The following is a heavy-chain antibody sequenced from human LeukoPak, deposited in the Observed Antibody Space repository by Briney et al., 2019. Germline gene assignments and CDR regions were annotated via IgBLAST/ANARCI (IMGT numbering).Heavy chain of an antibody. CDR2: IYSGGST. CDR1: GFTFSTYS. CDR3: ATRPSGDYPYFDF. D-gene: IGHD4-17*01. V-gene: IGHV3-53*01. J-gene: IGHJ4*02. Sequence: PGGSLRLSCAASGFTFSTYSMSWVRQAPGKGLEWVSVIYSGGSTYYADSVKGRFTISRDNSKNTLYLQMSSLRAEDTAVYYCATRPSGDYPYFDFWGQGTLVTVSS.